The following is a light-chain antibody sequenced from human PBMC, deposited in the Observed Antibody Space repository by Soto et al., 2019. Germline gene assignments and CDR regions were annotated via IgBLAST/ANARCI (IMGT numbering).Light chain of an antibody. CDR2: EGS. CDR3: CSYADSRNYV. J-gene: IGLJ1*01. V-gene: IGLV2-23*01. Sequence: QSVLTQPASVSGSPGQSITISCTGTSSDVGSYNLVSWYQQHPGKAPKLMIYEGSKRPSGDSNRFSGSKSGNTASLTISGLQAEDEADYYCCSYADSRNYVFGSGSKVTV. CDR1: SSDVGSYNL.